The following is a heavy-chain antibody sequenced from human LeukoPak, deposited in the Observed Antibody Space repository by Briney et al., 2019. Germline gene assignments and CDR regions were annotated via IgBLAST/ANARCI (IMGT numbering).Heavy chain of an antibody. V-gene: IGHV3-30*02. CDR2: IRDDGSTR. Sequence: GGSLRLSCAASGFTFSRYGLHWVRQAPGKGLEWVAFIRDDGSTRYYADSVKGRFTVSRDNPKNTLYLQMDSLRTEDTAVYYCAKDAVRTPQIDHWGQGALVTVSS. D-gene: IGHD1-1*01. CDR3: AKDAVRTPQIDH. CDR1: GFTFSRYG. J-gene: IGHJ4*02.